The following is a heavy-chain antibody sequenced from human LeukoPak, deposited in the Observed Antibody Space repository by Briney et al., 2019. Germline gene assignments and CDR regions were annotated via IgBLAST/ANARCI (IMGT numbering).Heavy chain of an antibody. CDR1: GYSFTSYW. Sequence: GESLKISCKGSGYSFTSYWIGWVHQMPGKGLEWMGIIYPGDSDTRYSPSFQGQVTISADKSISTAYLQWSSLKASDTATYSCASSLSTGSGYYYYYGMHVWGQGTTVNVSS. V-gene: IGHV5-51*07. CDR3: ASSLSTGSGYYYYYGMHV. D-gene: IGHD2-15*01. J-gene: IGHJ6*02. CDR2: IYPGDSDT.